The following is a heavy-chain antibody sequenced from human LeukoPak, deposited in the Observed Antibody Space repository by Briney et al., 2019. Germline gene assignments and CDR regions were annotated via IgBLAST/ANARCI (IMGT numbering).Heavy chain of an antibody. J-gene: IGHJ4*02. V-gene: IGHV3-74*01. CDR3: ARGGELGLRDLGY. D-gene: IGHD3-10*01. CDR2: INANAKTT. Sequence: PGGSLRLSCAASGFTFSNYWLHWVRQAPGKGLVWVSRINANAKTTSYADSVKGRFTISTDNAKKTLYLQMGSLRAEDMAVYYCARGGELGLRDLGYWGQGTLVTVSS. CDR1: GFTFSNYW.